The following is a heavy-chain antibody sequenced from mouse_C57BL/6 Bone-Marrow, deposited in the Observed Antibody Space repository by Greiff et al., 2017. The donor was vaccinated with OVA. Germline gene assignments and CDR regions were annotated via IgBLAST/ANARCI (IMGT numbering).Heavy chain of an antibody. D-gene: IGHD1-1*01. CDR1: GFTFSSYG. J-gene: IGHJ3*01. V-gene: IGHV5-6*02. Sequence: EVMLVESGGDLVKPGGSLKLSCAASGFTFSSYGMSWVRQTPDKRLEWVATISSGGSYTYYPDSVTGRFTISRDNAKNTLYLQMSSLKSEDTAMYYWARHYYGSSYTPWFAYWGQGTLVTVSA. CDR2: ISSGGSYT. CDR3: ARHYYGSSYTPWFAY.